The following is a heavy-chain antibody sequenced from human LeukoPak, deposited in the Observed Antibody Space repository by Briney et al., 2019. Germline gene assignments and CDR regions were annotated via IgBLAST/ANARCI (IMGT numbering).Heavy chain of an antibody. CDR2: ISSSSSYI. CDR1: GFTFSSYS. V-gene: IGHV3-21*01. Sequence: KSGGSLRLSCAASGFTFSSYSMNWVRQAPGKGLEWVSSISSSSSYIYYADSVKGRFTISRDNAKNSLYLQMNSLRAEDTAVYYCARRLLWFGELLSFQHWGQGTLVTVSS. CDR3: ARRLLWFGELLSFQH. D-gene: IGHD3-10*01. J-gene: IGHJ1*01.